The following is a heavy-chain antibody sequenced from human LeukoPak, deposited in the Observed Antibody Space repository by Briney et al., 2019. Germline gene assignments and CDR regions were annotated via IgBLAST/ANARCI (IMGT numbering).Heavy chain of an antibody. CDR2: ISRSGGST. CDR1: GFTFSSYA. CDR3: AKGSSGWYSKNLESYFDY. Sequence: PGGSLRLSCAASGFTFSSYAMSWVRQAPGKGLEWVSAISRSGGSTYYADSVKGRFTISRDNSKNTLYLQMNSLRAEDTAVYFCAKGSSGWYSKNLESYFDYWGQGTLVTVSS. J-gene: IGHJ4*02. D-gene: IGHD6-19*01. V-gene: IGHV3-23*01.